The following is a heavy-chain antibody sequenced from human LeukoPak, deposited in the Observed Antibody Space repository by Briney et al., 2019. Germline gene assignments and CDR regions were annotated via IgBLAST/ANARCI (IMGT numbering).Heavy chain of an antibody. CDR2: IYPGDSDT. CDR1: GYSFTSYW. D-gene: IGHD3-9*01. J-gene: IGHJ4*02. Sequence: GASLKISCKGSGYSFTSYWICWARQMPGKGLECMGIIYPGDSDTRYSPSFQGQVTISADKSISTAYLQWSSLKASDTAMYYCARPGYYDIPDYWGQGTLVTVSS. CDR3: ARPGYYDIPDY. V-gene: IGHV5-51*01.